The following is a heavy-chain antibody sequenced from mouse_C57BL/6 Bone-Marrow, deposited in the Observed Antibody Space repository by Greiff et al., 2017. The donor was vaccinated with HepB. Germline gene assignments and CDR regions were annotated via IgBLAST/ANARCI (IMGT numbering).Heavy chain of an antibody. CDR3: ERESTTVVADFDY. J-gene: IGHJ2*01. CDR2: IDPSDSYT. V-gene: IGHV1-69*01. D-gene: IGHD1-1*01. Sequence: QVQLQQPGAELVMPGASVTLSCKASGYTFTSYWMHWVQQRPGQGLEWIGEIDPSDSYTNYNQKFKGKSTLTVDNSSSTAYMQLSILTSEDAAVYYCERESTTVVADFDYWGQGTILTVSS. CDR1: GYTFTSYW.